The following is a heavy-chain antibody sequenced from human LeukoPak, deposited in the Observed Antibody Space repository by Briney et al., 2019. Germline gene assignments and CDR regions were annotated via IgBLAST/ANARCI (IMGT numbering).Heavy chain of an antibody. CDR3: ARADYYMDV. J-gene: IGHJ6*03. CDR2: INWNGGST. V-gene: IGHV3-20*03. Sequence: GGPLRLSSAAPGSTFDDYGMSWVRQAPAKGLEWGSGINWNGGSTGYADYVKGRFTIYRNNAKNSLYLQMNSLRAEDTALYYCARADYYMDVWGKGTTVTVSS. CDR1: GSTFDDYG.